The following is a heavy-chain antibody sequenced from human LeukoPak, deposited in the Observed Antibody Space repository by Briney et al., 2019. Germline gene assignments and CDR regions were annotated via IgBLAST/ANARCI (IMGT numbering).Heavy chain of an antibody. Sequence: GGSLRLSCAASGFTFSSYAMSWVRQAPGKGLEWVSAISGSGGNTYYADSVKGRFTISRDNSKNTLYLQMNSLRAEDTAVYYCAKDPILTGYYSTFDYWGQGTLVTLSS. CDR2: ISGSGGNT. J-gene: IGHJ4*02. CDR1: GFTFSSYA. D-gene: IGHD3-9*01. V-gene: IGHV3-23*01. CDR3: AKDPILTGYYSTFDY.